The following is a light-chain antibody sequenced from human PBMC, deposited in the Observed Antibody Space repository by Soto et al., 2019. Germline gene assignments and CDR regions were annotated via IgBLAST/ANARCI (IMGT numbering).Light chain of an antibody. CDR3: QQYDTLPYT. Sequence: DIQMTQSPSSLSASVGDRVTITCQASQDSGNYLNWYQQRPGKAPKLLIYDASNLETGVPSRFSGSGSGTDFTFTISSLQPEDIVTYYCQQYDTLPYTFGQGTKLEIK. CDR1: QDSGNY. CDR2: DAS. J-gene: IGKJ2*01. V-gene: IGKV1-33*01.